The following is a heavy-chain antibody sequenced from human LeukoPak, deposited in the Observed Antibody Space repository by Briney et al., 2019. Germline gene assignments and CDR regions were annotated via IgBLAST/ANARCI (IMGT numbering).Heavy chain of an antibody. V-gene: IGHV3-23*01. Sequence: PGGSLRLSCAASGFTFSSYAMSWVRQAPGKGLEWVSVISGSGGSTYYADSVKGRFGISRDNSKNTLYLQLNSLRAEDTAVYYCAKAHGGSYHSGIDWGQGTLVTVSS. J-gene: IGHJ4*02. CDR2: ISGSGGST. CDR3: AKAHGGSYHSGID. CDR1: GFTFSSYA. D-gene: IGHD1-26*01.